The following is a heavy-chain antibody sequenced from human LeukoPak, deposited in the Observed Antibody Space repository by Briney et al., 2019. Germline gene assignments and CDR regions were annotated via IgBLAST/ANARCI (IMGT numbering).Heavy chain of an antibody. D-gene: IGHD6-13*01. CDR2: IKQDGSEK. Sequence: GGSLRLSCAASGFTFSSYAMSWVRQAPGKGLEWVANIKQDGSEKYYVDSVKGRFTISRDNAKNSLYLQMNSLRAEDTAVYYCARDAIAAAGYWGQGTLVTVSS. CDR3: ARDAIAAAGY. CDR1: GFTFSSYA. J-gene: IGHJ4*02. V-gene: IGHV3-7*01.